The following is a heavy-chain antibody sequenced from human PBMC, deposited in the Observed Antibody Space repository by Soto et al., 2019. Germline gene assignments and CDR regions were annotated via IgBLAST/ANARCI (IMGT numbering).Heavy chain of an antibody. CDR2: IWYDGSNK. CDR1: GFTFSSYG. V-gene: IGHV3-33*01. Sequence: QVQLVESAGGVVQPGRSLRLSCAASGFTFSSYGMHWVRQAPGNGLEWVAVIWYDGSNKYYADSVKGRFTISRDNSKNTLYLQMNSLRAEDTAVYYCARAGAYCGGDCYVDYWGQGTLVTVSS. J-gene: IGHJ4*02. CDR3: ARAGAYCGGDCYVDY. D-gene: IGHD2-21*02.